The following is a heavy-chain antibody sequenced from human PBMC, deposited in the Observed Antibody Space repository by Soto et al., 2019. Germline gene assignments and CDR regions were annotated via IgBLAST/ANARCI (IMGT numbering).Heavy chain of an antibody. CDR3: ARRYYHDSFGYSIYFDY. J-gene: IGHJ4*02. CDR2: ISGYNGNT. CDR1: GYTFTTHG. Sequence: ASVKVSCKASGYTFTTHGIDWIRQAPGQGLEWMGWISGYNGNTKYAQKLQGRVTMTTDTSTSTVYMELRSLRSDDTAVFYCARRYYHDSFGYSIYFDYWGQGTLVTVSS. D-gene: IGHD3-22*01. V-gene: IGHV1-18*04.